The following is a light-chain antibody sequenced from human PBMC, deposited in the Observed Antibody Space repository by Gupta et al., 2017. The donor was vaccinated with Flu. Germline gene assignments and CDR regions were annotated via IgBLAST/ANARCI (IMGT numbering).Light chain of an antibody. CDR2: KET. Sequence: SYELTQPPSVSVSPGQTASITCSGDNLGDKYACWYQQKPGQSPVLVIYKETKRPSGIPERFSGSNSGNTATLTISGTQARDEADYYCQAWDSTTGVFGTGTKVTVL. V-gene: IGLV3-1*01. CDR1: NLGDKY. CDR3: QAWDSTTGV. J-gene: IGLJ1*01.